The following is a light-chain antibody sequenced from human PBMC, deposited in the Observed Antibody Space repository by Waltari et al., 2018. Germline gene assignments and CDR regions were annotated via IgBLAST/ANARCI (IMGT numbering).Light chain of an antibody. Sequence: SYDLTQPPSVSAASGQTATITCGGDNIGSKGVHWYQQKPPQAPILVMFVDNKRPSGIPDRFSGSNSRNTATLTISRVEAGDEADYYCQVWDSRSKSVLFGGGTRLTVL. CDR2: VDN. CDR3: QVWDSRSKSVL. V-gene: IGLV3-21*02. J-gene: IGLJ2*01. CDR1: NIGSKG.